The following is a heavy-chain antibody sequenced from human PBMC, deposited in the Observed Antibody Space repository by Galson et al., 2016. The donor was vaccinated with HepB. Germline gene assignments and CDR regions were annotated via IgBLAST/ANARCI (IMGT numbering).Heavy chain of an antibody. D-gene: IGHD1-26*01. V-gene: IGHV4-39*01. J-gene: IGHJ4*02. Sequence: SETLSLTCTVSGGSITSSSYYWGWIRQTPGKGLEWIGSMYYNGNTYYNPSLRSRFTISIDTSKNQFSLKLTSVTAADTAVYYCAGHWDGKYPHATYPFDYWGQGPLVPVPP. CDR2: MYYNGNT. CDR3: AGHWDGKYPHATYPFDY. CDR1: GGSITSSSYY.